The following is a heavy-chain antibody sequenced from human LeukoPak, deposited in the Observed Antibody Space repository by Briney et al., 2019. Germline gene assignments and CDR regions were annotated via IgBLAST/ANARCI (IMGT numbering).Heavy chain of an antibody. V-gene: IGHV3-73*01. CDR2: IRSKPHSYAT. Sequence: GGSLRLSCAASGFTSSSHSMNWVRQAAGKGLEWVGRIRSKPHSYATAYAASVKGRFTISRDDSKNMAYLQMNSLKTEDTAVYYCTRHGGRDYYDSTEDAFDIWGQGTMVTVSS. CDR3: TRHGGRDYYDSTEDAFDI. J-gene: IGHJ3*02. CDR1: GFTSSSHS. D-gene: IGHD3-22*01.